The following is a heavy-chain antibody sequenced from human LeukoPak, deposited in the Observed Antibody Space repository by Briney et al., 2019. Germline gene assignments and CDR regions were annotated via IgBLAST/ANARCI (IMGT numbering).Heavy chain of an antibody. Sequence: SETLSLTCAVYGGSFSGYYWNWIRQPPGKGLEWIGEINHSGSTNYIPSLKSRVTISVDTSKNQFSLKLSSVTAADTAVYHCARGSKMLGYNWFDPWGQGTLVTVSS. J-gene: IGHJ5*02. D-gene: IGHD1-26*01. V-gene: IGHV4-34*01. CDR2: INHSGST. CDR3: ARGSKMLGYNWFDP. CDR1: GGSFSGYY.